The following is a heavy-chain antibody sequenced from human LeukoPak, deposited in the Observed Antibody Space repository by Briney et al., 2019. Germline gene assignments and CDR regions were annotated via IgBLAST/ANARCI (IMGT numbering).Heavy chain of an antibody. Sequence: GASVKVSCKASGYIFTAYHMHWVRQAPGQGPEWMGWINPKSGDTNYAQKFQGRVTFIRDTSINTAYMELSSLRSDDTAVYYCARGSFYECSAYCPADYWGQGTLVTVSP. V-gene: IGHV1-2*02. CDR1: GYIFTAYH. J-gene: IGHJ4*02. CDR2: INPKSGDT. CDR3: ARGSFYECSAYCPADY. D-gene: IGHD3-22*01.